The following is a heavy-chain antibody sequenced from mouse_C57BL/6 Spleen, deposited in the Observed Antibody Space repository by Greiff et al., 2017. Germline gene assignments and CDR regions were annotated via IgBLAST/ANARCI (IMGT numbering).Heavy chain of an antibody. V-gene: IGHV1-72*01. CDR1: GYTFTSYW. CDR2: IEHNSGGT. D-gene: IGHD1-1*01. J-gene: IGHJ3*01. Sequence: QLQQPGAELVKPGASVKLSCKASGYTFTSYWMHWVKQRPGRGLEWIGRIEHNSGGTKYNEKFKSKATLTVDKPSSTAYMQLSSLTSEDSAVYYCARSVYYGSSPFAYWGQGTLVTVSA. CDR3: ARSVYYGSSPFAY.